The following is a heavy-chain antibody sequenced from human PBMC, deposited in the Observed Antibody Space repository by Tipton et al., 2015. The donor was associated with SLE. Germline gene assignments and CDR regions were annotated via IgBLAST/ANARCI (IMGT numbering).Heavy chain of an antibody. V-gene: IGHV3-7*03. CDR2: INQDGSEK. J-gene: IGHJ4*02. Sequence: GSLRLSCAASGLTFPNRWWVNWVRQAPGKGLEWVANINQDGSEKYYVDSVKGRFTISGDNARNSVYLQMNSLRVEDTAVYYCAKGDGWVSDYWGQGTLVTVSS. CDR1: GLTFPNRWW. D-gene: IGHD1-26*01. CDR3: AKGDGWVSDY.